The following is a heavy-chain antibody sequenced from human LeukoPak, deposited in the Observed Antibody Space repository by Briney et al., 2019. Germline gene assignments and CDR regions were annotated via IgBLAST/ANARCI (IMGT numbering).Heavy chain of an antibody. CDR3: ETETNGRHYDY. J-gene: IGHJ4*02. CDR2: IGPTGSDR. Sequence: PGGSLRLSCTASGLTFSTSGFNWVRQAPGKGLEWVASIGPTGSDRYHADSIKGRFTISRDNANNFLYLQMNNLRAEDTAVYYCETETNGRHYDYWGQGTLLTVSS. CDR1: GLTFSTSG. D-gene: IGHD1-14*01. V-gene: IGHV3-21*06.